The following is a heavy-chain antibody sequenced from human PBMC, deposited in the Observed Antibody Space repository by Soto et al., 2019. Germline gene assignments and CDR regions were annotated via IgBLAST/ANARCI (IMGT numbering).Heavy chain of an antibody. J-gene: IGHJ6*02. CDR1: RFTFSSYG. D-gene: IGHD3-10*01. V-gene: IGHV3-30*18. Sequence: QVQLVESGGGVVQPGRSLRLSCAASRFTFSSYGMHWVRQAPGKGLEWVAVISYDGSNKYYADSVKGRFTISRDNSKNTLYLQMNSLRAEDTAVYYCAKDRNLLWFGEFRYYYGMDVWGQGTTVTVSS. CDR2: ISYDGSNK. CDR3: AKDRNLLWFGEFRYYYGMDV.